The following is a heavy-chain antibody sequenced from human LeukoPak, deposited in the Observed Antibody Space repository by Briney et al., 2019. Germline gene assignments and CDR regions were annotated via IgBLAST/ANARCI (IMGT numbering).Heavy chain of an antibody. CDR1: GYTFTGYY. Sequence: ASVKVSCKASGYTFTGYYMHWVRQAPGQGLEWMGWINANSGGTNYAQKFQGRVTMTRDASISTAYMELSRLRSDDTAVYYCARAKNYYYDSSGYYYYFDYWGQGTLVTVSS. V-gene: IGHV1-2*02. D-gene: IGHD3-22*01. CDR2: INANSGGT. CDR3: ARAKNYYYDSSGYYYYFDY. J-gene: IGHJ4*02.